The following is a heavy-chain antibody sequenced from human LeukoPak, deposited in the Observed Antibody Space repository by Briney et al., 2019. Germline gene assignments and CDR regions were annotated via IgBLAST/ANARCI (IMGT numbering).Heavy chain of an antibody. V-gene: IGHV3-21*01. CDR2: LSSSSNYI. Sequence: KPGGSLRLTCAGSGFTFRRYTMNWVRQAPGKGLEWVSSLSSSSNYISYADSLKGRFIVSRDNAKNSVDLQKNSLRAEDTAVYYCARDSIEDYYDSSGYFDYWGQGILVTVSS. CDR3: ARDSIEDYYDSSGYFDY. D-gene: IGHD3-22*01. CDR1: GFTFRRYT. J-gene: IGHJ4*02.